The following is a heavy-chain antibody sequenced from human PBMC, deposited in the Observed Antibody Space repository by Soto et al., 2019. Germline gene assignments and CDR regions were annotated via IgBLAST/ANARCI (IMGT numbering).Heavy chain of an antibody. D-gene: IGHD5-12*01. Sequence: ASVKVSCKASGYTFTGYYMHWVRQAPGQGLEWMGWINPNSGGTNYAQKFQGRVTMTRDTSISTAYMELSRLRSDDTAVYYCARDRGGYSGYDWGCYYYYYGMDVWGQGTTVTVSS. CDR1: GYTFTGYY. CDR2: INPNSGGT. J-gene: IGHJ6*02. V-gene: IGHV1-2*02. CDR3: ARDRGGYSGYDWGCYYYYYGMDV.